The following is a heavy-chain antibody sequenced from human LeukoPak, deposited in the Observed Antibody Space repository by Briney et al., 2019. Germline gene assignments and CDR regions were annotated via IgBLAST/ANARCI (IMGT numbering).Heavy chain of an antibody. CDR1: GGSISSDY. J-gene: IGHJ4*02. V-gene: IGHV4-59*01. CDR3: ARDQGYNFDY. D-gene: IGHD6-13*01. CDR2: MYNSGST. Sequence: PSETLSLTCIVSGGSISSDYWSWIRQPPGKGLEWIGYMYNSGSTNYNPSLKSRVTISVDPSKNQFSLKLSSATAADTAMYYCARDQGYNFDYWGQGTLVTVSS.